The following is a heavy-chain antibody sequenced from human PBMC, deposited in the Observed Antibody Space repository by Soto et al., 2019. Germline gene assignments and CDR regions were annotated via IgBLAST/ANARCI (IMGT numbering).Heavy chain of an antibody. CDR3: ARGLGSSSWYYYYYYGMDV. CDR2: INHSGST. CDR1: GGSISSNNW. Sequence: SETLSLTCAVSGGSISSNNWWSWVRQAPGKGLEWIGEINHSGSTNYNPSLKSRVTISVDTSKNQFSLKLSSVTAADTAVYYCARGLGSSSWYYYYYYGMDVWGQGTTVTVSS. J-gene: IGHJ6*02. V-gene: IGHV4-4*02. D-gene: IGHD6-13*01.